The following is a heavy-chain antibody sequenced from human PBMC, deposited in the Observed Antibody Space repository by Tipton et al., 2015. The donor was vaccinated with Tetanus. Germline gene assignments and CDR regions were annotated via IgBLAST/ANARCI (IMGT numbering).Heavy chain of an antibody. CDR2: IYPGDSDT. V-gene: IGHV5-51*01. Sequence: VQLVQSGGEVKKPGEYLKISCKGSGYIFTNYWIGWVRQKPGKGLEWMGIIYPGDSDTRYSPSFQGQVTISVDKSINTAYLQWSSLKASDTSMFYCARAHCTDGVCNFDFWGQGALVTVAS. D-gene: IGHD2-8*01. CDR1: GYIFTNYW. CDR3: ARAHCTDGVCNFDF. J-gene: IGHJ4*02.